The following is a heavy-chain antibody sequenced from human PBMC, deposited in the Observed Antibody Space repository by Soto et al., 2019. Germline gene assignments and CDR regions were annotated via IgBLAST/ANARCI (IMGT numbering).Heavy chain of an antibody. CDR3: ARAANIVVVVAATRSLTDAFVI. D-gene: IGHD2-15*01. CDR2: TYYRSKWYN. Sequence: SQTLSLTCAISGDSVSSNSAAWNWIRQSPSRGLEWLGRTYYRSKWYNDYAVSVKSRITINPDTSKNQFSLQLNSVTPEDTAVYYCARAANIVVVVAATRSLTDAFVIWGQGTMVTVSS. V-gene: IGHV6-1*01. CDR1: GDSVSSNSAA. J-gene: IGHJ3*02.